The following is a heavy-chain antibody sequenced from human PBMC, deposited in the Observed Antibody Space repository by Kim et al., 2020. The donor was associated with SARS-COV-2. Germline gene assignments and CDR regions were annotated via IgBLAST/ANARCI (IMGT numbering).Heavy chain of an antibody. J-gene: IGHJ4*02. CDR3: AKDLLYVPGRGYFDS. V-gene: IGHV3-23*01. Sequence: GGSLRLSCAASGFAFGDYAMSWVRRAPGKGLEWVSALSGSIPDAKYADSVRGRFTISRDNSKNTLFLQMDSLRVDDTAVYYCAKDLLYVPGRGYFDSWGQGVVGTVSS. CDR2: LSGSIPDA. CDR1: GFAFGDYA. D-gene: IGHD3-10*01.